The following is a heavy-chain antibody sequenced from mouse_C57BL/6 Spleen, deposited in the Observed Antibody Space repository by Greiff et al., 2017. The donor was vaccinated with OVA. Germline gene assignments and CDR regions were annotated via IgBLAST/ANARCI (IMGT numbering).Heavy chain of an antibody. Sequence: DVQLQESGPGLVKPSQSLSLTCSVTGYSITSGYYWNWIRQFPGNKLEWMGYISYDGSNNYNPSLKNRISITRDTSKNQFFLKLNSVTTEDTATYYCARDSGTVFAYWGQGTLVTVSA. D-gene: IGHD4-1*01. CDR2: ISYDGSN. CDR3: ARDSGTVFAY. V-gene: IGHV3-6*01. J-gene: IGHJ3*01. CDR1: GYSITSGYY.